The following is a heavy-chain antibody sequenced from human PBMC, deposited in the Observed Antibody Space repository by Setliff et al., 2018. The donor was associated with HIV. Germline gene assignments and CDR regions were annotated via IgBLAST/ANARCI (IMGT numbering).Heavy chain of an antibody. CDR2: MYYSGST. J-gene: IGHJ3*02. CDR3: ARLRVKQLVPEALDI. V-gene: IGHV4-39*01. D-gene: IGHD6-6*01. CDR1: GGSISSNSYY. Sequence: SETLSLTCTVSGGSISSNSYYWGWIRQPPGKGLEWIGNMYYSGSTYYNPSLKSRVTISVDTSKNQFSLKLSSVTAADTAVYSCARLRVKQLVPEALDIWGQGTMVTVSS.